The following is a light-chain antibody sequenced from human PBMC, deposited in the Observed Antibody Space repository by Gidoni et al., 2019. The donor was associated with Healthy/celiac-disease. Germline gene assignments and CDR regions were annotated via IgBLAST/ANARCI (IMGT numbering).Light chain of an antibody. V-gene: IGKV3-15*01. CDR1: QSVSSY. J-gene: IGKJ1*01. CDR3: QQYNNWPPWT. Sequence: EIVMTQPPATLSVSPGERATLSCRASQSVSSYLAWSQQKPGQAPRLLIYGASTRATGIPARFSGSGSGTEFTLTISSLQAEDFAVYYCQQYNNWPPWTFGQGTKVEIK. CDR2: GAS.